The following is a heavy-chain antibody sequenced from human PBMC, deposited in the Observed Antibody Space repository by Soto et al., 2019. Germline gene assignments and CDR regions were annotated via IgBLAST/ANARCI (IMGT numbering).Heavy chain of an antibody. V-gene: IGHV1-18*01. CDR3: AKDTSNAFDY. CDR2: ISPHNGNT. CDR1: GYTFNTYF. D-gene: IGHD4-4*01. Sequence: HVQLVQSGGELKKPGASVKVSCNTSGYTFNTYFITWVRQAPGQGLEWMGWISPHNGNTNHAEKFQGRVTMTTDTITKTAYMELRNLRFNDTAVYYCAKDTSNAFDYWGQGTLVTVSS. J-gene: IGHJ4*02.